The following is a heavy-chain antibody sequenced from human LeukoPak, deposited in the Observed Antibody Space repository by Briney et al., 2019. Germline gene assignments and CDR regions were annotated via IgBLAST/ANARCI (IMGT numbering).Heavy chain of an antibody. V-gene: IGHV4-34*01. Sequence: PSETLSLTCTVYGKSFSGYYWTCIRQSPGKGLEWIGEINHSGSTNYNPSLKSRVSISIDTSKNHLSLKLSSVTAADTAVYYCARGRVSVTGYYIAMDVWGQGTTVTVSS. J-gene: IGHJ6*02. D-gene: IGHD2-21*02. CDR1: GKSFSGYY. CDR2: INHSGST. CDR3: ARGRVSVTGYYIAMDV.